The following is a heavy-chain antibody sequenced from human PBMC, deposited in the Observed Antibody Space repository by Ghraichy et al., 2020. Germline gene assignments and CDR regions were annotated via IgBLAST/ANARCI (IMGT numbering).Heavy chain of an antibody. D-gene: IGHD3-10*01. J-gene: IGHJ4*02. CDR2: IYWDDDK. Sequence: SGPTLVKPTQTLTLTCTFSGFSLSTSGVGVGWIRQPPGKALEWLALIYWDDDKRYSPSLKSRLTITKDTSKNQVVLTMTNMDPVDTATYYCAHSRELLWFGESAGGGFDYWGQGTLVTVSS. CDR3: AHSRELLWFGESAGGGFDY. CDR1: GFSLSTSGVG. V-gene: IGHV2-5*02.